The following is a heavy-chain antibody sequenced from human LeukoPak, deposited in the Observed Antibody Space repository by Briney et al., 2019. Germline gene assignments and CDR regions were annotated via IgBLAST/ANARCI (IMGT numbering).Heavy chain of an antibody. CDR3: ARADYSSTWSHDYYYMDV. Sequence: SETLSLTCTVSGGSISSSSYYWGWIRQPPGKGLEWIGSIYYSGSTYYNPSLNSRVTISVDTSKNQFSLKLSSVTAADTAVYYCARADYSSTWSHDYYYMDVWGEGTTVTVS. V-gene: IGHV4-39*07. CDR2: IYYSGST. D-gene: IGHD6-13*01. CDR1: GGSISSSSYY. J-gene: IGHJ6*03.